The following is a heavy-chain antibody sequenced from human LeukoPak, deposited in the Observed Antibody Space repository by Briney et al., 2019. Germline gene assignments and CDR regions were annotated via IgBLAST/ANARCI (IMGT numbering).Heavy chain of an antibody. CDR3: ARDLPAYGSGTYYRLPFDY. J-gene: IGHJ4*02. Sequence: EASVKVSCKASGYTFNSYGISWVRQALGQGLEWMGWISAYNGNTNYAQKLQGRVTMTTDTSTNTAYMELRSLRSDDTAVYYCARDLPAYGSGTYYRLPFDYWGQGTLVTVSS. CDR1: GYTFNSYG. D-gene: IGHD3-10*01. CDR2: ISAYNGNT. V-gene: IGHV1-18*01.